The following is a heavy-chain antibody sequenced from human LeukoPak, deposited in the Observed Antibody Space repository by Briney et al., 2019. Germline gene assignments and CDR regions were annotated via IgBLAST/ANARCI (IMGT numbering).Heavy chain of an antibody. CDR1: GGSISSHY. J-gene: IGHJ3*02. CDR2: IYYSGST. Sequence: SETLSLTCTVSGGSISSHYWSWIRQPPGKGLEWRGYIYYSGSTNYNPSLKSRVTISVDTSKNQFSLKLSSVTAADTAVYYCARDSLGLRLGELSFGAFDIWGQGTMVTVSS. CDR3: ARDSLGLRLGELSFGAFDI. D-gene: IGHD3-16*02. V-gene: IGHV4-59*11.